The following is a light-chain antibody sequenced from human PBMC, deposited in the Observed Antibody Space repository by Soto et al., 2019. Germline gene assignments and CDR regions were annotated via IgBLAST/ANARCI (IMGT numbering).Light chain of an antibody. CDR1: RSDIGSYNL. J-gene: IGLJ2*01. V-gene: IGLV2-23*01. Sequence: QSALTQPASVSGSPGQSITISCIGTRSDIGSYNLVSWYQQHPGKAPKLMIYENNKRPSGVSNRFSGSKSGNTASLTISGLQAEDEADYHCCSYAGSSSLVFGGGTKVTVL. CDR2: ENN. CDR3: CSYAGSSSLV.